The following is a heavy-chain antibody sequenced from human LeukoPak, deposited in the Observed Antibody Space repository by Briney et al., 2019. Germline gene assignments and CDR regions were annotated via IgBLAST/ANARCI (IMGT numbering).Heavy chain of an antibody. CDR2: ISGSGGST. CDR1: GFTFSSYA. CDR3: AREYPRSSSGYSYFDY. D-gene: IGHD3-22*01. J-gene: IGHJ4*02. Sequence: PGGSLRLSCAASGFTFSSYAMSWVRQAPGKGLEWVSAISGSGGSTYYADSVKGRFTISRDNSKNTLYLQMNSLRAEDTAVYYCAREYPRSSSGYSYFDYWGQGTLVTVSS. V-gene: IGHV3-23*01.